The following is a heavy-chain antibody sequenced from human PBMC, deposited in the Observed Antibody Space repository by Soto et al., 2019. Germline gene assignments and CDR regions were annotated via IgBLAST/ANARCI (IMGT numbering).Heavy chain of an antibody. J-gene: IGHJ4*02. Sequence: GGSLRLACAASGFTFSSESMIWLRQAPGKGLEWISFISRTSNTIYYVGSVKGRFTTSRDNGKNLLYLQMNDLRDEDTAVYYCARGTYYPSDNGYYYFDSSGTGTLVTVSS. CDR2: ISRTSNTI. D-gene: IGHD3-3*01. CDR3: ARGTYYPSDNGYYYFDS. V-gene: IGHV3-48*02. CDR1: GFTFSSES.